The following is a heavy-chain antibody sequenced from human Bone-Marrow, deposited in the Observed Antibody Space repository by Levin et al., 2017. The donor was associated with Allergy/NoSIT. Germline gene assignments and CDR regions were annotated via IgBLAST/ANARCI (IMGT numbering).Heavy chain of an antibody. CDR1: GGPINNSY. D-gene: IGHD6-19*01. J-gene: IGHJ5*02. CDR3: ARVSAGAGDP. V-gene: IGHV4-59*13. Sequence: SQTLSLTCIVSGGPINNSYWGWIRQPPGKGLELIGYIYYSGTTKYNPSLESRVSISVDRSKNQFSLKLTSVTAADTAVYYCARVSAGAGDPWGQGILVTVSS. CDR2: IYYSGTT.